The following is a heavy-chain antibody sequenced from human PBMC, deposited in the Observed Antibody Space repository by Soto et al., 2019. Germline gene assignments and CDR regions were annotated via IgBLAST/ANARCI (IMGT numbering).Heavy chain of an antibody. Sequence: QVQLVESGGGVVQPGRSLRLSCAASGFTFSSYAMHWVRQAPGKGLEWVAVISYDGSNKYYADSVKGRFTISRDNSKNTLDRQMNSLRAEDTAVYYCARDSGDYFDYWGQGTLDTVSS. CDR3: ARDSGDYFDY. J-gene: IGHJ4*02. CDR2: ISYDGSNK. V-gene: IGHV3-30-3*01. CDR1: GFTFSSYA.